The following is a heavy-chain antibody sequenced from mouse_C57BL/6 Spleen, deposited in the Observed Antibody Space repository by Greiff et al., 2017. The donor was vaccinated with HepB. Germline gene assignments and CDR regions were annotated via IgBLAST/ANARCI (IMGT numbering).Heavy chain of an antibody. Sequence: QVQLQQSGPELVKPGDSVKLSCKASGYTFTSYDINWVKQRPGQGLEWIGWIYPRDGSTKYNEKFKGKATLTVDTSSSTAYMERHSLTSEDSAVYFCATLYYYGSTGFAYWGQGTLVTVSA. V-gene: IGHV1-85*01. D-gene: IGHD1-1*01. CDR1: GYTFTSYD. J-gene: IGHJ3*01. CDR3: ATLYYYGSTGFAY. CDR2: IYPRDGST.